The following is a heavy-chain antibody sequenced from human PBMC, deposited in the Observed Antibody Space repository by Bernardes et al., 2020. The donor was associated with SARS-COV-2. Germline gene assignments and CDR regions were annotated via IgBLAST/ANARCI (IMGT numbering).Heavy chain of an antibody. D-gene: IGHD5-18*01. Sequence: SGPTLGKPTQTLTLTCTFSGFSLSTSGVGVGWIRQPPGKALEWLALIYWDDDKRYSPSLKSRLTITKDTSKNQVVLTMTNMDPVDTATYYCAHKSRLERYSYALFDYWGQGTLVTVSS. V-gene: IGHV2-5*02. CDR1: GFSLSTSGVG. CDR3: AHKSRLERYSYALFDY. J-gene: IGHJ4*02. CDR2: IYWDDDK.